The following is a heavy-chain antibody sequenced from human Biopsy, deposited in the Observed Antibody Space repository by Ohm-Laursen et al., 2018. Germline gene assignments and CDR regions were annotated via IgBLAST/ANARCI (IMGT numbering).Heavy chain of an antibody. CDR1: GGTLSKYA. CDR3: ARGDFWSGYYTIFDY. J-gene: IGHJ4*02. Sequence: ASVKVSCKAFGGTLSKYAMSWVRQAPGQGLECMGWISAYNDYTNYAQQLQGRVTMTTDTSTNTAYMELKSLRSDDTAVYYCARGDFWSGYYTIFDYWGQGTLVTVSS. CDR2: ISAYNDYT. D-gene: IGHD3-3*01. V-gene: IGHV1-18*01.